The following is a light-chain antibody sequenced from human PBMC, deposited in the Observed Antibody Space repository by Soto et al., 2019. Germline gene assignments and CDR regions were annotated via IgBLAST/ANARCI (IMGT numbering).Light chain of an antibody. Sequence: QPVVTQSPSASASLGASVRLTCTLSSGHSSYAIAWHQQQPEKGPRYLMKVDSDGSHIKGDGITDRFSGSSSGAERYLTISSLQSEDEDDYYCQTWGTGTWVFGGGTKLTVL. CDR1: SGHSSYA. V-gene: IGLV4-69*01. J-gene: IGLJ3*02. CDR2: VDSDGSH. CDR3: QTWGTGTWV.